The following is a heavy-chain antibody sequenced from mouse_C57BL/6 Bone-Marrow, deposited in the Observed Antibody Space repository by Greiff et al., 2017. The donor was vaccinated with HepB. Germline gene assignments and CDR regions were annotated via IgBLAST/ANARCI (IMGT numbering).Heavy chain of an antibody. V-gene: IGHV1-81*01. J-gene: IGHJ4*01. CDR1: GYTFTSYG. D-gene: IGHD1-1*01. CDR2: IYPRSGNT. CDR3: ARSGLLRYAMDY. Sequence: VHLVESGAELARPGASVKLSCKASGYTFTSYGISWVKQRTGQGLEWIGEIYPRSGNTYYNEKFKGKATLTADKSSSTAYMELRSLTSEDSAVYFCARSGLLRYAMDYWGQGTSVTVSS.